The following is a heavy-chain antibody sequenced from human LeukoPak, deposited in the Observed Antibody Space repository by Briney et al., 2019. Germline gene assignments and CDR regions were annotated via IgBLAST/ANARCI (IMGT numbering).Heavy chain of an antibody. Sequence: GRSLRLSCAASGFGFSVLTMNWVRQAPGKGLEWISSSSGRSSLIWYADSVKGRFIISRDNAENSLFLQLNGLRAEDTAVYYCVRETSHVFDFWGQGTMVTVSS. J-gene: IGHJ3*01. CDR3: VRETSHVFDF. CDR2: SSGRSSLI. CDR1: GFGFSVLT. V-gene: IGHV3-21*01.